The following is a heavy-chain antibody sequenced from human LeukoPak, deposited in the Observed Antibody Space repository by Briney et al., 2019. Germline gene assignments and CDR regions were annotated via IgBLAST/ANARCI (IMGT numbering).Heavy chain of an antibody. D-gene: IGHD3-10*01. V-gene: IGHV1-8*03. J-gene: IGHJ4*02. CDR3: ARGGMVRGVIIRKLTRFYYFDY. Sequence: GASVKVSCKASGYTFTSYDINWVRQATGQGLEWMGWMNPNSGNTGYAQKFQGRVTITRNTSISTAYMELSSLRSEDTAVYYCARGGMVRGVIIRKLTRFYYFDYWGQGTLVTVSS. CDR1: GYTFTSYD. CDR2: MNPNSGNT.